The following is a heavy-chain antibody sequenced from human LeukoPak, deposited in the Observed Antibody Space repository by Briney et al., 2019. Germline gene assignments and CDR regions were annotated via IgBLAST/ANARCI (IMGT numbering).Heavy chain of an antibody. CDR3: AREDWVVRGPIDY. V-gene: IGHV3-21*01. J-gene: IGHJ4*02. Sequence: GGSLRLSCAASGFTFSSYSMNWVRQAPGEGLEWVSSISYGGTYIYYADSMRGRFTISRDNAKNSLYLQMNSLRAEDTAVYYCAREDWVVRGPIDYWGQGTLVTVSS. D-gene: IGHD3-10*01. CDR1: GFTFSSYS. CDR2: ISYGGTYI.